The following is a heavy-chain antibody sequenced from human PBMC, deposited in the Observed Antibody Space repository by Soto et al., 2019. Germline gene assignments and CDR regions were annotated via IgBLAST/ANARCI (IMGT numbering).Heavy chain of an antibody. Sequence: SETLSLTCTVPGGSISSYYWSWIRQPAGKGLEWIGRIYTSGSTNYNPSLKSRVTMSVDTSKNQFSLKLKSVTAADTALYFCARQRTSVVTQAYFDVWGPGSLVTVSS. J-gene: IGHJ4*02. CDR3: ARQRTSVVTQAYFDV. CDR2: IYTSGST. CDR1: GGSISSYY. V-gene: IGHV4-4*07. D-gene: IGHD2-21*02.